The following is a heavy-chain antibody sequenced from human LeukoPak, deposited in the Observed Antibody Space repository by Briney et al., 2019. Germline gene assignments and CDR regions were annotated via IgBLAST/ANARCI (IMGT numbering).Heavy chain of an antibody. CDR1: GFTFSSYA. CDR3: AKDGRWLQSPFDY. V-gene: IGHV3-30-3*01. J-gene: IGHJ4*02. D-gene: IGHD5-24*01. CDR2: ISYDGSNK. Sequence: GGSLRLSCAASGFTFSSYAMHWVRQAPGKGLEWVAVISYDGSNKYYADSVKGRFTISRDNSKNTLYLQMNSLRAEDTAVYYCAKDGRWLQSPFDYWGQGTLVTVSS.